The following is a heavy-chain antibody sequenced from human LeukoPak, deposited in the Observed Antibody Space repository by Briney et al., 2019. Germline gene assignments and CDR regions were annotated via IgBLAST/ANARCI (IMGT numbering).Heavy chain of an antibody. J-gene: IGHJ4*02. CDR1: GFNFNIYA. V-gene: IGHV3-23*01. D-gene: IGHD6-13*01. CDR2: ISGGGGST. CDR3: AKDPIAAASTD. Sequence: GGSLRLSCVGSGFNFNIYAMSWVRQAPGKGPEWVSSISGGGGSTYYADSVKGRFTISRDNSKNTLSLQMNSLRAEDTAVYYCAKDPIAAASTDWGQGTLVTVSS.